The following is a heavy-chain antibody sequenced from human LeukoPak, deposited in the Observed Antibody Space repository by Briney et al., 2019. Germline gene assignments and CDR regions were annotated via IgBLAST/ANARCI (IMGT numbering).Heavy chain of an antibody. CDR1: GYTFTSYG. J-gene: IGHJ4*02. V-gene: IGHV1-18*01. CDR2: ISAYNGNT. Sequence: ASVKVSCKASGYTFTSYGISWARQAPGQGLEWMGWISAYNGNTNYAQKLQGRVTMTTDTSTSTAYMELRSLRSDDTAVYYCARDGYYDSSGYYGDYWGQGTLVTVSS. D-gene: IGHD3-22*01. CDR3: ARDGYYDSSGYYGDY.